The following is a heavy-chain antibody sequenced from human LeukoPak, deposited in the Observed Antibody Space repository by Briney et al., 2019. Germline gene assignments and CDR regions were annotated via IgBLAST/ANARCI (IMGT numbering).Heavy chain of an antibody. V-gene: IGHV1-18*01. D-gene: IGHD1-1*01. J-gene: IGHJ4*02. CDR1: GYTFISYG. CDR3: ARGKEREPFDF. CDR2: IFTYNGDT. Sequence: ASVKVSCKASGYTFISYGISWVRQAPGQGPEWVGWIFTYNGDTKYEKKFQGRVTMTTDSSTNTVYLELRSLRSDDTAVYYCARGKEREPFDFWGQGTLVTVSS.